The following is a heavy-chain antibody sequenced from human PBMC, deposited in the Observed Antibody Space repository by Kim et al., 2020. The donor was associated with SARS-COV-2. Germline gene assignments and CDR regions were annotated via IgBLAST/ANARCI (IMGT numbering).Heavy chain of an antibody. V-gene: IGHV3-23*01. Sequence: GGSLRLSCAASGFTFSSYAMSWVRQAPGKGLEWVSAISGSGGSTYYADSVKGRFTISRDNSKKTLYLQMNSLRAEDTAVYYCAKDGVVPERIYSYYYYGMDVWGQGTTVTVSS. CDR1: GFTFSSYA. CDR2: ISGSGGST. CDR3: AKDGVVPERIYSYYYYGMDV. D-gene: IGHD2-2*01. J-gene: IGHJ6*02.